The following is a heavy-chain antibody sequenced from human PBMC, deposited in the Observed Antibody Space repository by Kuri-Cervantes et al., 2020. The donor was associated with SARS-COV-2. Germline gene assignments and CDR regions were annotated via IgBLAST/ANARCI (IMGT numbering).Heavy chain of an antibody. D-gene: IGHD6-19*01. CDR2: IWYDGSNK. V-gene: IGHV3-33*01. CDR1: GFTFSSYG. CDR3: ARIPYPKGAVAGTSDY. J-gene: IGHJ4*02. Sequence: LSLTCAASGFTFSSYGMHWVRQAPGKGLEWVAVIWYDGSNKYYADSVKGRFTISRDNSKNTLYLQVNSLRAEDTAVYYCARIPYPKGAVAGTSDYWGQGTLVTVSS.